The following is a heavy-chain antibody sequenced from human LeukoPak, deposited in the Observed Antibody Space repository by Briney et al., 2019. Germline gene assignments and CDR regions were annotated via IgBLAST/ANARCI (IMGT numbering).Heavy chain of an antibody. CDR3: ARESAYSGWFDY. D-gene: IGHD6-19*01. CDR2: IYYSGST. Sequence: SETLSLTCTVSGGSVSSGSYYWSWIRQPPGKGLEWIGYIYYSGSTNYNPSLKSRVTISVDTSKNQFSLKLNSVTAADTAVYYCARESAYSGWFDYWGQGTLVTVSS. CDR1: GGSVSSGSYY. V-gene: IGHV4-61*01. J-gene: IGHJ4*02.